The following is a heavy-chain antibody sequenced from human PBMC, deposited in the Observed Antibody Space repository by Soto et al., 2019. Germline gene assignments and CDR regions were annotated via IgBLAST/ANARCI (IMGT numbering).Heavy chain of an antibody. CDR2: INHTGGT. J-gene: IGHJ5*02. Sequence: SESLSLTCAVYGGSVNGYYWNWIRQPPGQGLAWIGEINHTGGTHYNPSLKSRVTMSVDTSKNQFSLRLSSVTAADTAIYYCATRITVFGLLIPPFDPWGQVTQVTVSS. CDR1: GGSVNGYY. CDR3: ATRITVFGLLIPPFDP. V-gene: IGHV4-34*01. D-gene: IGHD3-3*01.